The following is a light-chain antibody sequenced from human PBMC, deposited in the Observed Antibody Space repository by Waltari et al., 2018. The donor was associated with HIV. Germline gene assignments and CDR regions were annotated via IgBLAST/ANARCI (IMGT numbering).Light chain of an antibody. CDR3: SSYTTSNTLVV. CDR2: EVN. V-gene: IGLV2-14*01. CDR1: SSDVGGYNY. Sequence: QSALTQPASVSGSPGQSITISCTGTSSDVGGYNYVSWYQHHPGKVPKLIIYEVNKRRSGVSNRFSGSKSDNTASLTSSGLQAEDEADYYCSSYTTSNTLVVFGGGTKVTVL. J-gene: IGLJ2*01.